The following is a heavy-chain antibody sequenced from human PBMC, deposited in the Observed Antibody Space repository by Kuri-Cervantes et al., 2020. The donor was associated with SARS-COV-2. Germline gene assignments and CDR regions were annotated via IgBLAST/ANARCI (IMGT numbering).Heavy chain of an antibody. CDR1: GESFIGYY. CDR3: ARQSEGSGSYY. J-gene: IGHJ4*02. V-gene: IGHV4-34*01. Sequence: SQTLSLTCAVYGESFIGYYWSWVRQPPGKGLEWIGSIYYSGSTYYNPSLKSRVTISVDTSKNQFSLKLSSVTAADTAVYYCARQSEGSGSYYWGQGTLVTVSS. CDR2: IYYSGST. D-gene: IGHD1-26*01.